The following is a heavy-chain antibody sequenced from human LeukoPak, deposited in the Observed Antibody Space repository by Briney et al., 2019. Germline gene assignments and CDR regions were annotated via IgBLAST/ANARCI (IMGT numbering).Heavy chain of an antibody. V-gene: IGHV1-2*02. Sequence: EASVKVSCKASGYTFTGYYMHWVRQAPGQGLEWMGWINPTSGGTRHAQKFQGRVTMTRDTSISTAYMELSSLTSDDTAVYYCAREFFDREKKEFDYWGQGAQVTVSS. CDR2: INPTSGGT. D-gene: IGHD3-22*01. CDR1: GYTFTGYY. CDR3: AREFFDREKKEFDY. J-gene: IGHJ4*02.